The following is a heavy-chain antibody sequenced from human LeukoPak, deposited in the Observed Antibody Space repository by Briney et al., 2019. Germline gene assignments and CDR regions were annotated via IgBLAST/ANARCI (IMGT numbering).Heavy chain of an antibody. CDR1: GFTFSVYY. J-gene: IGHJ4*02. V-gene: IGHV3-23*01. Sequence: GGSLRLSCAASGFTFSVYYMSWIRQAPGKGLEWVSAISGSGGSTYYADSVKGRFTISRDNSKNTLYLQMNSLRAEDTAVYYCAKVRDVPTVNYSDYWGQGTLVTVSS. D-gene: IGHD5-12*01. CDR2: ISGSGGST. CDR3: AKVRDVPTVNYSDY.